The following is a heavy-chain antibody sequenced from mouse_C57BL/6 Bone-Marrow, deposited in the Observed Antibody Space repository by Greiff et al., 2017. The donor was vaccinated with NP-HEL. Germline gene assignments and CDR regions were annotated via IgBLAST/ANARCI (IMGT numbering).Heavy chain of an antibody. D-gene: IGHD2-5*01. J-gene: IGHJ2*01. CDR2: FHPYNDDT. CDR1: GYTFTTYP. Sequence: VQLQESGAELVKPGASVKLSCKASGYTFTTYPIEWVKQNHGKSLEWIGNFHPYNDDTEYNEKFKNKATLTVEKSSSTVYLELSRLTSDDSSVYDCARGSNCWYYFDYWGQGTTLTVSS. V-gene: IGHV1-47*01. CDR3: ARGSNCWYYFDY.